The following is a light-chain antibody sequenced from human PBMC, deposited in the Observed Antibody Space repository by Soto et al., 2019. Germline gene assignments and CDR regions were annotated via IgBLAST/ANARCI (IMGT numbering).Light chain of an antibody. CDR1: QIVDGNS. Sequence: EIVLTQSPGTLSLSPGERATLSCRASQIVDGNSLTWYQQKPGQAPRVLFYAASNRATGIPDRFSGSGSGTDFTLTISRLEPEDFAVYCCQQYGRSPRTFGQGTKVEMK. CDR2: AAS. CDR3: QQYGRSPRT. V-gene: IGKV3-20*01. J-gene: IGKJ1*01.